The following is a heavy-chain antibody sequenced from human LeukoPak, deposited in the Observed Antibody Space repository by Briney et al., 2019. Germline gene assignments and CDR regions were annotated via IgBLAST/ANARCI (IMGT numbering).Heavy chain of an antibody. CDR3: ARAQSLTAPAGTFANS. CDR2: INPNSGDT. J-gene: IGHJ4*02. Sequence: GASVKVSCKASGYTFTGYFLHWVRRAPGQGFEWMGWINPNSGDTHYTQSFQGRVTMTRDTSISTAYMELSSLRSDDTAVYYCARAQSLTAPAGTFANSWGQGTLVTVSS. V-gene: IGHV1-2*02. CDR1: GYTFTGYF. D-gene: IGHD6-13*01.